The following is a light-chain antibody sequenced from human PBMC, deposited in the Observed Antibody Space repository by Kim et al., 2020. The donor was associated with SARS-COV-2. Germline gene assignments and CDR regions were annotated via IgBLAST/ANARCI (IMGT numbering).Light chain of an antibody. J-gene: IGLJ2*01. CDR2: ADS. CDR3: QVWDSSDDHVV. CDR1: NIGSKG. Sequence: APGKTASITCGGNNIGSKGVHWYQQKPGQAPTLVVYADSDRPSGIPERFSGSNSGNTAILTISRVDAGDEADYYCQVWDSSDDHVVFGGGTQLTVL. V-gene: IGLV3-21*03.